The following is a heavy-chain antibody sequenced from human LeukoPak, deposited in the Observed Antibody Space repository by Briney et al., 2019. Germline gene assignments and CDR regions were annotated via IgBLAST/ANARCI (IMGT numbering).Heavy chain of an antibody. CDR1: GFTFSSYA. CDR3: VLGSPFDY. CDR2: ISDSGGST. Sequence: GGSLRLSCAASGFTFSSYAMSWVRQAPGKGLEWVSAISDSGGSTYYADSVKGRFTISRDNANNSLSLQMNSLRDEDTAVYYCVLGSPFDYWGQGTLVTVSS. V-gene: IGHV3-23*01. D-gene: IGHD3-10*01. J-gene: IGHJ4*02.